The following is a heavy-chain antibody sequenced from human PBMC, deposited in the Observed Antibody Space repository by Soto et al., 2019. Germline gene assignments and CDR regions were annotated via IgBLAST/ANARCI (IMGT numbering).Heavy chain of an antibody. V-gene: IGHV3-33*01. D-gene: IGHD2-21*02. CDR3: ARDGVVVVTAIRYDWFDP. J-gene: IGHJ5*02. Sequence: QVQLVESGGGVVQPGRSLRLSCAASGFTFSSYGMHWVRQAPGKGLEWVAVIWYDGSNKYYADSVKGRFTISRDNSKNTLYLQMNSLRAEDTAVYYGARDGVVVVTAIRYDWFDPWGQGTLVTVSS. CDR1: GFTFSSYG. CDR2: IWYDGSNK.